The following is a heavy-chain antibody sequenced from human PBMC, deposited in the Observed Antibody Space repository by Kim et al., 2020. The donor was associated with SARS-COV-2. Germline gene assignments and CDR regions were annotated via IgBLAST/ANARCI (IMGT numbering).Heavy chain of an antibody. CDR3: AICGHPLGWWGLDY. V-gene: IGHV1-18*04. D-gene: IGHD2-15*01. Sequence: ASVKVSCKASGYTFTSYGISWVRQAPGQGLEWMGWISAYNGNTNYAQKLQGRVTMTTDTSTSTAYMALRSLRSDDTAVYYLAICGHPLGWWGLDYWGQGTLVTVSS. CDR1: GYTFTSYG. CDR2: ISAYNGNT. J-gene: IGHJ4*02.